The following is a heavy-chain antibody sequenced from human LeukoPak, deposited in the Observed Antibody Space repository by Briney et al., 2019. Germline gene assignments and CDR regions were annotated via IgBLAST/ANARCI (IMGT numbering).Heavy chain of an antibody. CDR3: ARGARIAVAGRRNWFDP. CDR1: GYTFTSHG. CDR2: MNPNSGNT. J-gene: IGHJ5*02. V-gene: IGHV1-8*02. Sequence: ASVKVSCKASGYTFTSHGISWVRQATGQGLEWMGWMNPNSGNTGYAQKFQGRVTMTRNTSISTAYMELSSLRSEDTAVYYCARGARIAVAGRRNWFDPWGQGTLVTVSS. D-gene: IGHD6-19*01.